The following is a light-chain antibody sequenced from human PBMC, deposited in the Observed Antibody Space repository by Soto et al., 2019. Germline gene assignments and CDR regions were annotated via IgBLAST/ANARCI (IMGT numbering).Light chain of an antibody. Sequence: DIQMAQSPSSLSASVGDRVTITCRASRDIYTHLAWYQQKPGNAPKLLIYGASTLQSGVPSRFSASGSGTDFFLTSSGLQSEDVGTYFCQTYDKAPWTFGPGTRV. V-gene: IGKV1-27*01. CDR2: GAS. CDR3: QTYDKAPWT. J-gene: IGKJ1*01. CDR1: RDIYTH.